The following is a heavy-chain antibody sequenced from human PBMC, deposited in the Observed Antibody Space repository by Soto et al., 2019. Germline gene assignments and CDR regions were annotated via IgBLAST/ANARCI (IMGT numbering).Heavy chain of an antibody. Sequence: AASVKVSCKASGYTFTNYPMHWVRQAPGQRLQWMGWIHTGNGDTKYSQKFQGRVTITRDTSASTAYMDLSSLSSEDTGIYYCARDPGSSDWFRPYSGLDVRGQGTSVTVSS. CDR3: ARDPGSSDWFRPYSGLDV. D-gene: IGHD3-9*01. J-gene: IGHJ6*02. CDR1: GYTFTNYP. CDR2: IHTGNGDT. V-gene: IGHV1-3*04.